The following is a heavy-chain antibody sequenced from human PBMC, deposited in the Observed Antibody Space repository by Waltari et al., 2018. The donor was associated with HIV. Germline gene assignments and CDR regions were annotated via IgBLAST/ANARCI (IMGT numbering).Heavy chain of an antibody. CDR1: GYTFTSYD. Sequence: QVQLVQSGAEVKKPGASVTVSCKASGYTFTSYDIKWVRQATGQGLEWMGWMNPNMGNTGDAQKFQGRVTMTRNTSIGTAYMELSSLRSEDTAVYYCANWGLTRDRNDAFDIWGQGTMVTVSS. CDR2: MNPNMGNT. J-gene: IGHJ3*02. V-gene: IGHV1-8*01. D-gene: IGHD7-27*01. CDR3: ANWGLTRDRNDAFDI.